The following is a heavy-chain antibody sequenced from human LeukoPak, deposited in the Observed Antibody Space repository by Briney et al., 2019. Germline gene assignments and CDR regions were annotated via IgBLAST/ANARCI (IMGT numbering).Heavy chain of an antibody. V-gene: IGHV4-30-2*01. CDR1: GGSISSGGYF. CDR3: ARDRVDSSGYPYFDY. J-gene: IGHJ4*02. Sequence: PSETLSLTCAVSGGSISSGGYFWSWIRQPPGKGLEWIGYIYYSGSTYYNPSLKSRVTISVDRSKNQFSLKLSSVTAADTAVYYCARDRVDSSGYPYFDYWGQGTLVTVSS. D-gene: IGHD3-22*01. CDR2: IYYSGST.